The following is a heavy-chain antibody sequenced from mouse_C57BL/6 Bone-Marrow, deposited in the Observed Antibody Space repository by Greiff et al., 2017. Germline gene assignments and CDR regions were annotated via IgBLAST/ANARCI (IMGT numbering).Heavy chain of an antibody. CDR1: GFTFSSYA. CDR3: ARGRVVAKGYWYFDV. D-gene: IGHD1-1*01. V-gene: IGHV5-4*03. Sequence: EVKLMESGGGLVKPGGSLKLSCAASGFTFSSYAMSWVRQTPEKRLEWVATISDGGSYTYYPDNVKGRFTISRDNAKNNLYLQMSHLKSEDTAMYYCARGRVVAKGYWYFDVWGTGTTVTVSS. J-gene: IGHJ1*03. CDR2: ISDGGSYT.